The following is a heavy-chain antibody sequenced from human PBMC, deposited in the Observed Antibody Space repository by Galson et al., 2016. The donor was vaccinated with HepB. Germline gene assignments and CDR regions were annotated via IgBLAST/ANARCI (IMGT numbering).Heavy chain of an antibody. J-gene: IGHJ4*02. CDR3: LRERRRDDSF. CDR1: GGSINPYY. V-gene: IGHV3-7*01. CDR2: IKEDGAEK. D-gene: IGHD3-3*01. Sequence: ETLSLTCTVSGGSINPYYWSWIRQPPGKGLEWVANIKEDGAEKYLLDSVKGRFTISRDNAKNSLYLQMNILRAEDTAVYFCLRERRRDDSFWGQGTLVTVSS.